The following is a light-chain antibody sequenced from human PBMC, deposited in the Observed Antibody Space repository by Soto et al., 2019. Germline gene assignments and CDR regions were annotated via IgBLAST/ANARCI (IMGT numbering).Light chain of an antibody. J-gene: IGLJ2*01. CDR3: SSYTSSSWGV. CDR1: SSDVGGYNY. Sequence: QSALTQPASVSGSPGQSITISCTGTSSDVGGYNYVSWYQQHPGKAPKLMIYDVSNRPSGVSNRFSGSKSGNTASRTISGLQAEDEADYYCSSYTSSSWGVFGGGTKLTVL. CDR2: DVS. V-gene: IGLV2-14*01.